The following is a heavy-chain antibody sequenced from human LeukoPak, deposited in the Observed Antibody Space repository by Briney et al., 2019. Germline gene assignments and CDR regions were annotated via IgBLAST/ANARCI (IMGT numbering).Heavy chain of an antibody. CDR2: IIPIFGIA. J-gene: IGHJ4*02. V-gene: IGHV1-69*04. Sequence: ASVKVSCKASGGTFSSYAISWVRQAPGQGLEWMGRIIPIFGIANYAQKFQGRVTITADKSTSTAYMELSSLRSEDTAVYYCASVGEYYGSGSYYFGYWGQGTLVTVSS. CDR3: ASVGEYYGSGSYYFGY. D-gene: IGHD3-10*01. CDR1: GGTFSSYA.